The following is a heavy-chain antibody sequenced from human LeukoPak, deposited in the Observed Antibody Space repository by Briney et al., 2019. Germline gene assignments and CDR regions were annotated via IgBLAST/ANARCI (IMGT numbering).Heavy chain of an antibody. Sequence: ASVKVSCKASGYTFTGYYTHWVRQAPGQGLEWMGWINPNSGGTNYAQKFQGRVTMTRDTSISTAYMELSRLRSDDTAVYYCARVSIVVVPAAWFDPWGQGTLVTVSS. D-gene: IGHD2-2*01. V-gene: IGHV1-2*02. J-gene: IGHJ5*02. CDR3: ARVSIVVVPAAWFDP. CDR2: INPNSGGT. CDR1: GYTFTGYY.